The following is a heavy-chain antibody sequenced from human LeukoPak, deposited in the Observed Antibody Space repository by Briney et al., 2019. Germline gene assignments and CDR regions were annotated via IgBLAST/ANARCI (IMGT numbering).Heavy chain of an antibody. CDR1: GYTFTGYY. CDR2: INPNSGGT. D-gene: IGHD3-16*01. Sequence: ASVKVSCKASGYTFTGYYMHWVRQAPGQGLEWMGWINPNSGGTNYAQKFQGRVTMTRDTSISTAYMELSRLRSDDTAVYYCARLGYDYVWGSAGKRTTPKYYFDHWGQGTLVTVSS. CDR3: ARLGYDYVWGSAGKRTTPKYYFDH. J-gene: IGHJ4*02. V-gene: IGHV1-2*02.